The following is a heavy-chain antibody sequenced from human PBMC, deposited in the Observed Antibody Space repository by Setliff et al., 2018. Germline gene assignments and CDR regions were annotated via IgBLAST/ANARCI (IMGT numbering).Heavy chain of an antibody. Sequence: SETLSLTCTVSGGSISSYYWSWIRQPAGKGLEWIGRIYTSGSTNYNPSLKSRVTMSVDTSKNQFSLKLSSVTAADTAVYYCAREKGNREAPELRGLYYYYMDVWGKGTTVT. CDR1: GGSISSYY. CDR2: IYTSGST. V-gene: IGHV4-4*07. J-gene: IGHJ6*03. CDR3: AREKGNREAPELRGLYYYYMDV. D-gene: IGHD3-10*01.